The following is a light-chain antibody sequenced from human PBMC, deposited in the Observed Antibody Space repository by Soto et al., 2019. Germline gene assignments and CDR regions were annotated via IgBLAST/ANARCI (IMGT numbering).Light chain of an antibody. V-gene: IGKV3-15*01. CDR3: QHYSNWPPT. Sequence: EMVMTQSPATQSVSPGERVTLSGRASESVHRNLAWYQQKPGQGPSLLIYYASTRATGVPDRFTGSGSGTEFTLTISSLQSEDFGVYHCQHYSNWPPTFGPGTKVEIK. J-gene: IGKJ3*01. CDR1: ESVHRN. CDR2: YAS.